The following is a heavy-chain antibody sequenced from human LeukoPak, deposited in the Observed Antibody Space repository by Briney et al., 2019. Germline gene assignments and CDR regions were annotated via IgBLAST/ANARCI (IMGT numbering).Heavy chain of an antibody. D-gene: IGHD1-26*01. Sequence: ASVKVSCEASGYIFTSYGIAWVRQAPGQGLEWMGWISAYNGNTNYAQRLQDRLTVTTDTSTSTAYMELRSLRSDDTAVYYCARRYSGSHSRAFDIWGQGTMVTVSS. V-gene: IGHV1-18*01. CDR1: GYIFTSYG. CDR2: ISAYNGNT. CDR3: ARRYSGSHSRAFDI. J-gene: IGHJ3*02.